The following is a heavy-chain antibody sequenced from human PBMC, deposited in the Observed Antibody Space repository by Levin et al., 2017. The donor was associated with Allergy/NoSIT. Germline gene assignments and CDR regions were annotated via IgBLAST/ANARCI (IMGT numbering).Heavy chain of an antibody. CDR1: GFTFSSYS. CDR2: ISSSSSYI. V-gene: IGHV3-21*01. D-gene: IGHD3-22*01. J-gene: IGHJ6*02. CDR3: VPWGGGDSSPYYGMDV. Sequence: GGSLRLSCAASGFTFSSYSMNWVRQAPGKGLEWVSSISSSSSYIYYADSVKGRFTISRDNAKNSLYLQMNSLRAEDTAVYYCVPWGGGDSSPYYGMDVWGQGTTVTVSS.